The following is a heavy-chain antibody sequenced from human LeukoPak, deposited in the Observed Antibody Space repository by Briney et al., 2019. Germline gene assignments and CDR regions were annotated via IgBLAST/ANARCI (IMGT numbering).Heavy chain of an antibody. J-gene: IGHJ3*02. Sequence: PGGSLRLSCAASGFTFSSYGMHWVRQAPGKGLEWVAVIWYDGSNKYYADSVKGRFTISRDNSKNTLYLQMNSLRAEDTAVYYCARGEHIVARGAFDIWGQGTMVTVSS. CDR1: GFTFSSYG. D-gene: IGHD2-21*01. CDR2: IWYDGSNK. CDR3: ARGEHIVARGAFDI. V-gene: IGHV3-33*01.